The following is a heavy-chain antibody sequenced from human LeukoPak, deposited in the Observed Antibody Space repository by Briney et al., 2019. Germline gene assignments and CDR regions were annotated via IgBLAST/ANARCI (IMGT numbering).Heavy chain of an antibody. CDR1: GYTFTSYG. Sequence: ASVKVSFKASGYTFTSYGITWLRQAPGQGLEWMGGISAYNGNTNYAQKLQGRVTMTTDTSTTTAYMDLRSLRSDDTAVYYCATSSGSGSPQGYWGQGTLVTVSS. CDR3: ATSSGSGSPQGY. J-gene: IGHJ4*02. D-gene: IGHD3-10*01. V-gene: IGHV1-18*01. CDR2: ISAYNGNT.